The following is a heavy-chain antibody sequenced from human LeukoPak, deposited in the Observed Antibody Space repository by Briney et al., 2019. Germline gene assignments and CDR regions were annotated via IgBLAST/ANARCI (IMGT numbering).Heavy chain of an antibody. J-gene: IGHJ3*02. CDR3: AREVGTPQAFDI. CDR2: INSRSSTI. CDR1: RFTFSNYG. D-gene: IGHD1-26*01. Sequence: GGSLRLSCAASRFTFSNYGVNWVRQAPGKGLEWVSYINSRSSTIYYADSVRGRFTISRDNAKNSLYLQTNSLKAEDTAIYYCAREVGTPQAFDIWGQGTMVTVSS. V-gene: IGHV3-48*01.